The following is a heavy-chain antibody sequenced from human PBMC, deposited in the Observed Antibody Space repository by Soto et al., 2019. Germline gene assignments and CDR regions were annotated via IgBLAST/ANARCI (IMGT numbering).Heavy chain of an antibody. D-gene: IGHD5-18*01. V-gene: IGHV1-8*01. CDR1: GYTFTTYD. CDR2: MNPSSGNT. Sequence: QVQLVQSGAEVKRPGASVKVSCEASGYTFTTYDINWVRQATGQGLEWVGLMNPSSGNTAYAQKFQGRVTLTGDTSTGTAYMELSSLRFEDTAVYYCARGRIQLWDYYFDSWGQGTLVTVSS. J-gene: IGHJ4*02. CDR3: ARGRIQLWDYYFDS.